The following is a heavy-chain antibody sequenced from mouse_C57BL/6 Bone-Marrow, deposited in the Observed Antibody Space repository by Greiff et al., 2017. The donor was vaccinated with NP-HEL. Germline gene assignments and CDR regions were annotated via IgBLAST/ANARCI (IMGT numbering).Heavy chain of an antibody. CDR1: GYTFTDYY. CDR2: IYPGSGNT. CDR3: ARWIAY. Sequence: VQLQQSGAELVRPGASVKLSCKASGYTFTDYYINWVKQRPGQGLEWIARIYPGSGNTYYNEKFKGKATLTAEKSSSTAYMQLSSLTSEDSAVYFCARWIAYWGKGTLVTVSA. V-gene: IGHV1-76*01. J-gene: IGHJ3*01.